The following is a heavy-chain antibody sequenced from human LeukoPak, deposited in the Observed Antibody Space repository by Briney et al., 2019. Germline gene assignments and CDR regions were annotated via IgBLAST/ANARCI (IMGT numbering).Heavy chain of an antibody. CDR2: VYYSGTT. D-gene: IGHD3-22*01. CDR3: ARDYDSSGYYWS. CDR1: GCSISTYY. Sequence: SETLSLTCTVSGCSISTYYWTWIRQPPGKGLEWIGYVYYSGTTNYNPSLESRVTISIGTSKNQFSLKLNSVTAADKAVYYCARDYDSSGYYWSWGQGTLVTVSS. J-gene: IGHJ4*02. V-gene: IGHV4-59*01.